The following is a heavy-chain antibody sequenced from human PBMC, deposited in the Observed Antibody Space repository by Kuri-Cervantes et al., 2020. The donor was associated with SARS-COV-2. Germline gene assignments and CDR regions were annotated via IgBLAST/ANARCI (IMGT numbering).Heavy chain of an antibody. CDR3: AGRGTTVTTYYYYYYMDV. CDR1: GGSISNYY. V-gene: IGHV3-11*01. J-gene: IGHJ6*03. D-gene: IGHD4-17*01. Sequence: GESLKISCTVSGGSISNYYWNWIRQAPGKGLEWVSYISSSGSTIYYADSVKGRFTISRDNAKNSLYLQMNSLRAEDTAVYYCAGRGTTVTTYYYYYYMDVWGKGTTVTVSS. CDR2: ISSSGSTI.